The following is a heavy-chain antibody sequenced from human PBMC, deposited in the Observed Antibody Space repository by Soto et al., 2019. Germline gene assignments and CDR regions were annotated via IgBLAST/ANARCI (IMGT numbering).Heavy chain of an antibody. CDR2: ITSSGKNI. Sequence: GGSLRLSCAASGFTLSTYDMNWVRQAPGKGLEWISYITSSGKNIYYADSVKGRFTFSRDNAENSLSLQMNSLRPEDTAVYYCARSHYDSSGYSLYFDYWGQGTPVTVSS. CDR1: GFTLSTYD. CDR3: ARSHYDSSGYSLYFDY. V-gene: IGHV3-48*03. D-gene: IGHD3-22*01. J-gene: IGHJ4*02.